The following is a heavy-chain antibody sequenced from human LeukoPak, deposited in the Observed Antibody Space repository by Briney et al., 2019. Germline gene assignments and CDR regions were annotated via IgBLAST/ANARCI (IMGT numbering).Heavy chain of an antibody. CDR3: ARVGFEDLCSSTSCYWAYYYGMDV. CDR2: INAGNGNT. Sequence: ASVKVSCKASGYTFTSYAMHWVRQAPGQRLEWMGWINAGNGNTKYSQKFQGRVTITRDTSASTAYMELRSLRSDDTAVYYCARVGFEDLCSSTSCYWAYYYGMDVWGQGTTVTVSS. J-gene: IGHJ6*02. CDR1: GYTFTSYA. V-gene: IGHV1-3*01. D-gene: IGHD2-2*01.